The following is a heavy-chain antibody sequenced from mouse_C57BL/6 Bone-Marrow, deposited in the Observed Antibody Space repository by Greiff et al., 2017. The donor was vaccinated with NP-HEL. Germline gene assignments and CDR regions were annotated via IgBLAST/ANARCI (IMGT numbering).Heavy chain of an antibody. CDR3: ARSGPYYGSSPYYFDY. J-gene: IGHJ2*01. CDR1: GYTFTGYW. CDR2: ILPGSGST. D-gene: IGHD1-1*01. V-gene: IGHV1-9*01. Sequence: QVQLKESGAELMKPGASVKLSCKATGYTFTGYWIEWVKQRPGHGLEWIGEILPGSGSTNYNEKFKGKATFTADTSSNTAYMQLSSLTTEDSAIYYCARSGPYYGSSPYYFDYWGQGTTLTVSS.